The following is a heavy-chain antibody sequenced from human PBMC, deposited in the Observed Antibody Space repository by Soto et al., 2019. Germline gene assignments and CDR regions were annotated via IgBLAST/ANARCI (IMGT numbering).Heavy chain of an antibody. D-gene: IGHD6-19*01. CDR3: ARVPPWGAVAGVFDY. V-gene: IGHV1-3*01. CDR1: GYTFTSYA. J-gene: IGHJ4*02. Sequence: QVQLVQSGAEVKKPGASVKVSCKASGYTFTSYAMHWVRQAPGQRLEWMGWINAGNGNTKYSQKFQGRVTITRDTSASTAYMELSSLRSEDTAVYYCARVPPWGAVAGVFDYWGQGTLVTVSS. CDR2: INAGNGNT.